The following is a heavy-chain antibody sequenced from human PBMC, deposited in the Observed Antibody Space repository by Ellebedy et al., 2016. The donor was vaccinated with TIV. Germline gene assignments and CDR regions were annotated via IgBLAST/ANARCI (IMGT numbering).Heavy chain of an antibody. CDR1: GFTFSDYY. CDR3: ASYGSSTSCPTDYYYGLDV. J-gene: IGHJ6*02. Sequence: PGGSLRLSCAASGFTFSDYYMSWIRQAPGKGLEWVSYISSSSSYTNYADSVKGRFTISRDNAKHSLFLQMNSLRAEDTAVYYCASYGSSTSCPTDYYYGLDVWGQGTTVTVSS. D-gene: IGHD2-2*01. CDR2: ISSSSSYT. V-gene: IGHV3-11*06.